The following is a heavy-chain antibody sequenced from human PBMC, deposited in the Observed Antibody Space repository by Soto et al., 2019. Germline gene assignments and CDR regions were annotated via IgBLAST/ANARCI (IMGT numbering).Heavy chain of an antibody. CDR1: GFTFSSYS. V-gene: IGHV3-48*01. J-gene: IGHJ5*02. Sequence: GGSLRLSCAASGFTFSSYSMNWVRQAPGKGLEWVSYISSSSSTIYYADSVKGRFTISRDNAKNSLYLQMNSLRAEDTAVYYCARVPLWFGELLQGFDPWGQGTLVTVSS. CDR2: ISSSSSTI. D-gene: IGHD3-10*01. CDR3: ARVPLWFGELLQGFDP.